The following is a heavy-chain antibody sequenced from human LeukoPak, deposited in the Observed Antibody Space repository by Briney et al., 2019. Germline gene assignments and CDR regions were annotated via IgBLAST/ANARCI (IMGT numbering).Heavy chain of an antibody. V-gene: IGHV3-7*01. D-gene: IGHD6-13*01. CDR2: IKQDGREK. CDR3: TRDEAAATN. Sequence: GGSLRLSCTGSGFTFSSYWMSWVRQAPGKGPEWVANIKQDGREKHYVDSVKGRFTISRDNAKSSLYLQMNSLRAEDTGVHYCTRDEAAATNWGQGTLVTVSS. J-gene: IGHJ4*02. CDR1: GFTFSSYW.